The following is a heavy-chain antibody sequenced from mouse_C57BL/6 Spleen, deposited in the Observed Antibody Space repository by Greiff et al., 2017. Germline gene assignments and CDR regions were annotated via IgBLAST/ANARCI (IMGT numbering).Heavy chain of an antibody. CDR3: ARQKSYDDYAMDY. V-gene: IGHV2-6-1*01. J-gene: IGHJ4*01. D-gene: IGHD2-12*01. CDR1: GFSLTSYG. CDR2: IWSDGST. Sequence: QVQLKESGPGLVAPSQSLSITCTASGFSLTSYGVHWVRQPPGKGLEWLVVIWSDGSTTYYSALKSSLSISKDNSNSHVFLKKNSLQTDDTAMYYCARQKSYDDYAMDYWGQGTSVTVSS.